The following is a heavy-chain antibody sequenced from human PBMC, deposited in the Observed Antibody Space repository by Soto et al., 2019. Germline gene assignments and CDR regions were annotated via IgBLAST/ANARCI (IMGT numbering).Heavy chain of an antibody. CDR2: LSYEGSIK. D-gene: IGHD2-21*02. CDR1: GFAFSTYA. J-gene: IGHJ6*02. CDR3: AKGFVVVTSTQRDYFYGMDA. V-gene: IGHV3-30-3*01. Sequence: QVQLVESGGGVVLPGRSLRLSCAASGFAFSTYAMHWARQAPGKGLEWVAVLSYEGSIKYYADSVKGRFSISRDNSKNTLFVQMNHLRPEDTATYYCAKGFVVVTSTQRDYFYGMDAWGLGTTVTVSS.